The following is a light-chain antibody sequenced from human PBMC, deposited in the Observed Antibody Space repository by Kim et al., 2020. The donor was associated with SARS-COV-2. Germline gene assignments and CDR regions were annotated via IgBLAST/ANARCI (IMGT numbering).Light chain of an antibody. CDR3: AAWDDSLNSPV. CDR2: SNA. CDR1: STNIGSNS. Sequence: QSVLTQAPSASGTPGQWLTISCSGTSTNIGSNSVNWYQQLPGAAPTLLIYSNANQPPGVPARFSCSKSGTSASLPIIGLQSEDETDYYCAAWDDSLNSPVFGGGTQLTVL. J-gene: IGLJ3*02. V-gene: IGLV1-44*01.